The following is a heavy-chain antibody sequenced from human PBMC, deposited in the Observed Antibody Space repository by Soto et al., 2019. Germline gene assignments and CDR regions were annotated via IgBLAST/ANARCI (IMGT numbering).Heavy chain of an antibody. CDR3: ARVRFGELV. CDR1: GFTFSSYA. D-gene: IGHD3-10*01. Sequence: EVQLLESGGGLVQPGGSLRLSCAASGFTFSSYAMSWVRQPPGKGLEWVSIIGVGGGDRYYPESVKGRFTISRDNSRDTLYLEMNSLRDEDTAVYYCARVRFGELVWGQGTLVTVSS. J-gene: IGHJ4*02. V-gene: IGHV3-23*01. CDR2: IGVGGGDR.